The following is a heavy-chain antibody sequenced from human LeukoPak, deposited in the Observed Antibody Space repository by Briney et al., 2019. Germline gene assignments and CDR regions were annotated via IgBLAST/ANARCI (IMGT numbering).Heavy chain of an antibody. Sequence: GGSLRLSCAASGFTFSDYYMSWIRQAPGKGLEWVSYISSSGSTIYYADSVKGRFTISRDNAKNSLYLQMNSLRAEDTAVYYWARDGYCSSTSCPITPFDYWGQGTLVTVSS. CDR3: ARDGYCSSTSCPITPFDY. CDR1: GFTFSDYY. CDR2: ISSSGSTI. J-gene: IGHJ4*02. D-gene: IGHD2-2*03. V-gene: IGHV3-11*04.